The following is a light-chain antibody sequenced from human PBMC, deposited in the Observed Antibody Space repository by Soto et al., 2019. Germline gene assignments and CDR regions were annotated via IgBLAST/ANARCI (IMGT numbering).Light chain of an antibody. V-gene: IGLV2-11*01. J-gene: IGLJ3*02. Sequence: QSVLTQPPSVSGSPGQSVTISCTGTNSDIGGYDYVSWYQHSPGKAPKLVIYDVFKRPSGVPPRFSGSKSGNTASLTISGLRAEDGADYYCCSYAGTYTFVLFGGGTQLTVL. CDR2: DVF. CDR1: NSDIGGYDY. CDR3: CSYAGTYTFVL.